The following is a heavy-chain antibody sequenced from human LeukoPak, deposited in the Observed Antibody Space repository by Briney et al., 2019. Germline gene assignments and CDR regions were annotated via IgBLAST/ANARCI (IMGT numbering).Heavy chain of an antibody. D-gene: IGHD3-10*01. CDR3: ARAQIGDDAFDI. Sequence: ASVKVSCKASGYTFTSYAISWVRQAPGQGLEWMGGIIPIFGTANYAQKFQGRVTITADESTSTAYMELSSLRSEDTAVYYCARAQIGDDAFDIWGQGTMVTVSS. V-gene: IGHV1-69*13. J-gene: IGHJ3*02. CDR1: GYTFTSYA. CDR2: IIPIFGTA.